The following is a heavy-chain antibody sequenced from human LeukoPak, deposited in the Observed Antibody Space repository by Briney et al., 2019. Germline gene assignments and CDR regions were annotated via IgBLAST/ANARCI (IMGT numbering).Heavy chain of an antibody. J-gene: IGHJ3*02. CDR2: IYHSGST. Sequence: SETLSLTCTVSGGSISNYYWGWIRQPPGKGLEWIGSIYHSGSTYYNPSLKNRVTISVDTSKNQFSLKLSSVTAADTAVYYCARVFQGGDGAFDIWGQGTMVTVSS. V-gene: IGHV4-38-2*02. CDR1: GGSISNYY. CDR3: ARVFQGGDGAFDI. D-gene: IGHD3-16*01.